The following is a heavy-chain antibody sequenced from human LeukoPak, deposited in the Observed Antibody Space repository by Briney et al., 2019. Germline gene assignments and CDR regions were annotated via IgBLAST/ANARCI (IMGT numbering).Heavy chain of an antibody. D-gene: IGHD6-19*01. CDR1: GFTFSRYW. CDR3: ARAVAGTLGHY. J-gene: IGHJ4*02. V-gene: IGHV3-74*01. CDR2: INSDGSST. Sequence: RGGSLRLSCAASGFTFSRYWIHWVRQAPGKGLVWVSRINSDGSSTGYADSVTGPCNISRDKAKHTLYLQMNSLRAEYTAVYYCARAVAGTLGHYWGQGTLVTVSS.